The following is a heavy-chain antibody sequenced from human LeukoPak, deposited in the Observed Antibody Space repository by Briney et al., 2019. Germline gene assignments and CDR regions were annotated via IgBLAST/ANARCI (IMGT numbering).Heavy chain of an antibody. CDR3: ARAFRLNYFDP. V-gene: IGHV3-7*05. CDR2: IIQDGSEK. CDR1: GFTFRSYW. D-gene: IGHD1-7*01. Sequence: GGSLRLSCAASGFTFRSYWMSWFRQAPGKGLEWVANIIQDGSEKYYVDSVKGRFTISRDNAKKSLYLQMNSLRADDTAVYYCARAFRLNYFDPWGQGTLVTVSS. J-gene: IGHJ5*02.